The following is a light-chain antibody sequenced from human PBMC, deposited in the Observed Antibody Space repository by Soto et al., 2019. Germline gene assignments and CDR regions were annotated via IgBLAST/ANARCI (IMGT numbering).Light chain of an antibody. CDR3: CSYAGSSTLV. V-gene: IGLV2-23*02. CDR1: SSDVGSYDL. CDR2: EVR. J-gene: IGLJ3*02. Sequence: SALTQPASVSGSPGQSITLSCYGTSSDVGSYDLVSWYQQHPDKAPKLLIYEVRKRPSGVSGRFSGSKSDDTASLTISGLQAEDEADYYCCSYAGSSTLVFGGGTKLTVL.